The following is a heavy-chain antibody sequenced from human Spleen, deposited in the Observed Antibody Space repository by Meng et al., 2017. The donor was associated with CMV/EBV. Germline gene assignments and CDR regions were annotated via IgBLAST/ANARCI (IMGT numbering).Heavy chain of an antibody. V-gene: IGHV3-73*01. D-gene: IGHD6-6*01. Sequence: GESLKISCAASGFTFSDFAIHWVRQASGKGLEWVGRIRRTSYTYATAYAASVKGRFTISRDDSKNTAYLQMNSLQAEDTAVYYCSRHRIPASSSSLTVYHYGMDVWGQGTTVTVSS. J-gene: IGHJ6*02. CDR2: IRRTSYTYAT. CDR3: SRHRIPASSSSLTVYHYGMDV. CDR1: GFTFSDFA.